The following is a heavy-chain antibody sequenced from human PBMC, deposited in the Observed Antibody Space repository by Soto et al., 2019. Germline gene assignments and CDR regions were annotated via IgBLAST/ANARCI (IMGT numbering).Heavy chain of an antibody. CDR2: ISYDGSNK. CDR1: GFTFSSYA. V-gene: IGHV3-30-3*01. J-gene: IGHJ4*02. CDR3: ARAAATKPLDY. Sequence: QVQLVESGGGVVQPGRSLRLSCAASGFTFSSYAMHWVRQAPGKGLEWVAVISYDGSNKYYADSVKGRFTISRDNSKNPLYLQMNSLRAEDTAVYYCARAAATKPLDYWGQGTLVTVSS.